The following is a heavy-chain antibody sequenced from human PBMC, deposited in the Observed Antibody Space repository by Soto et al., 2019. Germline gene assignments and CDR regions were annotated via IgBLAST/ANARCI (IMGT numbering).Heavy chain of an antibody. V-gene: IGHV4-59*01. CDR1: GGSISSYF. J-gene: IGHJ4*02. Sequence: TSETLSLTCTVSGGSISSYFWSWIRQPPGKGLEWIGYIYYSGSTNYNPSLKNRVTISVDTSKNQFSLKLSSVTAADTAVYYCARVIGGWYEHDYWGQGTLVTVSS. D-gene: IGHD6-19*01. CDR2: IYYSGST. CDR3: ARVIGGWYEHDY.